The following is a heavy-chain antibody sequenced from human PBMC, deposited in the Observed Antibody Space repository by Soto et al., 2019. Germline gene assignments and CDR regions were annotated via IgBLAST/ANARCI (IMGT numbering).Heavy chain of an antibody. J-gene: IGHJ5*02. CDR2: INHSGST. CDR1: SGSTSTYY. V-gene: IGHV4-59*12. CDR3: ARGRGLGSLEWLLGYNWFDP. D-gene: IGHD3-3*01. Sequence: SETLSLTCTVSSGSTSTYYWSWIRQPPGKGLEWIGEINHSGSTNYNPSLKSRVTISVDTSKNQFSLKLSSVTAADTAVYYCARGRGLGSLEWLLGYNWFDPWRQGTLVTVSS.